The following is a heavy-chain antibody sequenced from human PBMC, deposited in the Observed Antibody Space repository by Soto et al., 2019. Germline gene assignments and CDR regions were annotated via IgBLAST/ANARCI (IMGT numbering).Heavy chain of an antibody. CDR3: ASSRNYYVWRGPPRSSPLDY. CDR2: IIPIFGTA. CDR1: GGTFSSYA. J-gene: IGHJ4*02. V-gene: IGHV1-69*01. D-gene: IGHD3-3*01. Sequence: QVQLVQSGAEVKKPGSSVKVSCKASGGTFSSYAISWVRQAPGQGLEWMGGIIPIFGTANYAQKFQGRVTITANESTSTADMELSSLRSADTAVYYCASSRNYYVWRGPPRSSPLDYWGQGTLVTVSS.